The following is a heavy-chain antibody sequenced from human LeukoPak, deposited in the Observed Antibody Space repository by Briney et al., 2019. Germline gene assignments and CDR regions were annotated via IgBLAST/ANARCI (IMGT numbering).Heavy chain of an antibody. V-gene: IGHV1-69*13. CDR1: GGTFSSYA. CDR2: IIPIFGTA. CDR3: ARSGGWAYYFDY. J-gene: IGHJ4*02. Sequence: SVKVSCKASGGTFSSYAISWVRQAPGQGLEWMGGIIPIFGTANYAQKFQGRVTITADESTSTAYTELSSLRSEDTAVYYCARSGGWAYYFDYWGQGTLVTVSS. D-gene: IGHD6-19*01.